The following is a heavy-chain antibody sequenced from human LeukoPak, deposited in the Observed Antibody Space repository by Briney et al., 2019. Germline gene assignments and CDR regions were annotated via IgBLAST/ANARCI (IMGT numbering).Heavy chain of an antibody. D-gene: IGHD6-19*01. CDR1: GYTFTSYA. V-gene: IGHV1-3*01. CDR2: INAGNGYT. J-gene: IGHJ4*02. Sequence: ASVKVSCKASGYTFTSYAMHWVRQAPGQRLEWMGWINAGNGYTQYSQKFQGRVTITRDTSASTAYMELSSLRSEDTAVYYCARESHSGIAVADPRSDTYYFDYWGQGTLVTVSS. CDR3: ARESHSGIAVADPRSDTYYFDY.